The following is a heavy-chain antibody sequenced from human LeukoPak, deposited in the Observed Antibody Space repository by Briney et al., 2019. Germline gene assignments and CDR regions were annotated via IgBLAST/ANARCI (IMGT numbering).Heavy chain of an antibody. CDR1: GGSISSGDYY. D-gene: IGHD3-22*01. V-gene: IGHV4-30-4*01. CDR3: ARGYYYDSMGDAFDI. J-gene: IGHJ3*02. Sequence: SETLSLTCTVSGGSISSGDYYWSWIRQPPGKGLEWIGYIYYSGSTYYNPSLKSRVTISVDTSKNQFSLKLSSVTAAGTAVYYCARGYYYDSMGDAFDIWGQGTMVTVSS. CDR2: IYYSGST.